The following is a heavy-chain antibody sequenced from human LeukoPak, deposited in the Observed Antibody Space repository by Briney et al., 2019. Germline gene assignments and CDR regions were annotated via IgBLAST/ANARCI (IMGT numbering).Heavy chain of an antibody. V-gene: IGHV1-2*02. CDR1: GYIFTDYY. J-gene: IGHJ5*02. Sequence: ASVKVSCKASGYIFTDYYIHWVRQAPGQGLEWMGRIKPNSGSTSSAQKFQGRVTMTRDTSISTAYMELSSLRYDDTAVYYCATNILVRDIINWFDPWGQGTLVTVSS. CDR2: IKPNSGST. D-gene: IGHD3-10*01. CDR3: ATNILVRDIINWFDP.